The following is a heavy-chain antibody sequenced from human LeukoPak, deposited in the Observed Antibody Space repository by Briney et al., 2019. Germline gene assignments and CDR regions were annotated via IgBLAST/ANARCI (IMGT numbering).Heavy chain of an antibody. Sequence: PSETLSLTCTVSGGSITSYYWSWIRQSAGKGLEWIGRIYITGSTTYNPSLKSRVTMSLDTSKNQFSLKLSSVTAADTAVYYCASWGVYGSGSYYKIWDAFDIWGQGTMVTVSS. CDR3: ASWGVYGSGSYYKIWDAFDI. D-gene: IGHD3-10*01. J-gene: IGHJ3*02. CDR1: GGSITSYY. CDR2: IYITGST. V-gene: IGHV4-4*07.